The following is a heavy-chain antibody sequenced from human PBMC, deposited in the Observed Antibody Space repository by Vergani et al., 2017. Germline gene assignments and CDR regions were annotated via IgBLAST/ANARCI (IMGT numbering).Heavy chain of an antibody. D-gene: IGHD3-3*01. Sequence: QVQLVESGGGVVQPGRSLRLSCAASGFTFSSYGLHWVRQAPGKGLEWVAVVSYDGSNKYYADSVKGRFTISRDSSKNTLYLQMNSLRAEDTAVYYCAKVGAICGVVINTQVPSDDYWGQGTLVTVSS. CDR1: GFTFSSYG. V-gene: IGHV3-30*18. CDR3: AKVGAICGVVINTQVPSDDY. CDR2: VSYDGSNK. J-gene: IGHJ4*02.